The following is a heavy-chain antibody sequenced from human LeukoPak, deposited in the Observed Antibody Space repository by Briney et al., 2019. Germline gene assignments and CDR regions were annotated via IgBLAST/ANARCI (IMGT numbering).Heavy chain of an antibody. Sequence: PSQTLSLTXTVSGGSISSGDYYWSWIRQPPGKGLEWIGYIYYSGSTYYNPSLKSRVTISVDTSKNQFSLKLSSVTAADTAVYYCARGGGLGAYYFDYWGQGTLVTVSS. V-gene: IGHV4-30-4*08. CDR2: IYYSGST. CDR3: ARGGGLGAYYFDY. D-gene: IGHD3-16*01. J-gene: IGHJ4*02. CDR1: GGSISSGDYY.